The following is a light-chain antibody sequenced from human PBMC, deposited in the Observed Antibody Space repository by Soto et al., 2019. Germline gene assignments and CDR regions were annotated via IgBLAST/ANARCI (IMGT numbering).Light chain of an antibody. Sequence: QYALAQPASVSGSFGQSITISCSGPNTDLGVYGYVSWYQHHPGKAPKLLIYDVNNRPSGISDRFSGSKSGDTASLTISGLQAEDEADYFCFSKISGFVYGFGTGTKVTVL. CDR2: DVN. CDR3: FSKISGFVYG. V-gene: IGLV2-14*01. CDR1: NTDLGVYGY. J-gene: IGLJ1*01.